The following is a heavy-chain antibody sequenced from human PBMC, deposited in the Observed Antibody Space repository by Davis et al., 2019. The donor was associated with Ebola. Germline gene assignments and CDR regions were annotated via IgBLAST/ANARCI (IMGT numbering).Heavy chain of an antibody. CDR3: ARDSSSSSEDY. Sequence: AASVKVSCKASGGIFSSYAISWVRQAPGQGLEWMGRIIPILGIANYAQKFQGRVTITADKSTSTAYMELSSLRSEDTAVYYCARDSSSSSEDYWGQGTLVTVSS. D-gene: IGHD6-6*01. CDR2: IIPILGIA. V-gene: IGHV1-69*04. CDR1: GGIFSSYA. J-gene: IGHJ4*02.